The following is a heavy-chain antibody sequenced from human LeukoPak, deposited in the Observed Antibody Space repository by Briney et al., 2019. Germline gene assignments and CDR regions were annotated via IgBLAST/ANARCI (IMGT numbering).Heavy chain of an antibody. CDR3: AGSSGYYYPLRY. J-gene: IGHJ4*02. V-gene: IGHV4-30-4*01. Sequence: SETLSLTCTVSGGSITSGDSYWSWIRQPPWKGLEWIGYIYYRGNTYYNPSLKSRVTISVDTSKNQFSLELNSVTAADTAVYYCAGSSGYYYPLRYWGQGTLVTVSS. CDR2: IYYRGNT. D-gene: IGHD3-22*01. CDR1: GGSITSGDSY.